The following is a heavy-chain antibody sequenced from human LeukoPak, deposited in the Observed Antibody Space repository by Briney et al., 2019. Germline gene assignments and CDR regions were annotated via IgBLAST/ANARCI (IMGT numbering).Heavy chain of an antibody. CDR2: ISGSGGST. D-gene: IGHD6-19*01. CDR1: GFTFSSYA. J-gene: IGHJ3*02. Sequence: GGSLRLSCAASGFTFSSYAMSWVRQAPGRGLEWVSAISGSGGSTYYADSVKGRFTISRDNSKNTRYLQMNSLRAEDTAVYYCAKDRIAVAGHDAFDIWGQGTMVTVSS. V-gene: IGHV3-23*01. CDR3: AKDRIAVAGHDAFDI.